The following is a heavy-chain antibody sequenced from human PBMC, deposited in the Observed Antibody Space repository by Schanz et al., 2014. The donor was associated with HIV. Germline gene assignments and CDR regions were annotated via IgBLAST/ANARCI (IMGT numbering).Heavy chain of an antibody. CDR1: GDTFRRYS. Sequence: QVQLVQSGAEVKKPGSSVKVSCKASGDTFRRYSIHWVRQGPGQGLEWMGWINPNGGGTNYAQKFQGRVVMTRDTSISTAYMELSGLTSDDTAVYYCARGLKDYYYALDVWGQGTTVIVSS. CDR3: ARGLKDYYYALDV. V-gene: IGHV1-2*02. CDR2: INPNGGGT. D-gene: IGHD3-16*01. J-gene: IGHJ6*02.